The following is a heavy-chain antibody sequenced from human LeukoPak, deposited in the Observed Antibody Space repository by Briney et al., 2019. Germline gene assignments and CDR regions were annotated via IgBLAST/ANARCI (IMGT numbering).Heavy chain of an antibody. D-gene: IGHD3-22*01. CDR2: INPNSGGT. CDR1: GYTFTGYY. Sequence: GASVKVSCKASGYTFTGYYMHWVRQAPGQGLEWMGWINPNSGGTNYAQKFQGRVTMTRDTSISTAYMELSRLRSDDTAVYYCATQKYDSSGYYDYWGQGTLVTVSS. CDR3: ATQKYDSSGYYDY. V-gene: IGHV1-2*02. J-gene: IGHJ4*02.